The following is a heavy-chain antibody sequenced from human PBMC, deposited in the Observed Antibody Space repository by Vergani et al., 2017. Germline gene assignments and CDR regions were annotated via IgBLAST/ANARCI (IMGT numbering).Heavy chain of an antibody. CDR2: ISWNSGSI. J-gene: IGHJ6*03. CDR1: GFTFDDYA. Sequence: EVQLVESGGGLVQPGRSLRLSCAASGFTFDDYAMHWVRQAPGKGLEWVSGISWNSGSIGYADSVKGRFTISRDNAKNSLYLQMNSLRAEDTAVYYCAREEYYYMDVWGKGP. CDR3: AREEYYYMDV. V-gene: IGHV3-9*01.